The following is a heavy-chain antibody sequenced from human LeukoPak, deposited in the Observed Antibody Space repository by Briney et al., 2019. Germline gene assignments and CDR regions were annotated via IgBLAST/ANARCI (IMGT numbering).Heavy chain of an antibody. CDR2: ISGDGDTT. D-gene: IGHD1-26*01. J-gene: IGHJ4*02. CDR3: AKAPVGNPVGARVDY. CDR1: GFTFSSYS. V-gene: IGHV3-23*01. Sequence: GGSLRLSCEASGFTFSSYSMNWVRQAPGKGLEWVSAISGDGDTTYYADSVKGRFTISRDSSKNTLFLQMNSLRAEDTAVYYCAKAPVGNPVGARVDYWGQGTLVTVSS.